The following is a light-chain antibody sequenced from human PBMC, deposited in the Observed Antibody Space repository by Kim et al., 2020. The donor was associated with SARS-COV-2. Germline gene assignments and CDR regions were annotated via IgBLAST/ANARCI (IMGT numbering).Light chain of an antibody. Sequence: ASATPTSTLRSGHSSYAIAWHQRQPAQGPRYLMQLNSAGSDSKGDGIPDLFSGSSSGATRYPTISSLPSEYEADSYCQTWGTGSWVFGGGTQLTVL. CDR2: LNSAGSD. CDR3: QTWGTGSWV. J-gene: IGLJ3*02. CDR1: SGHSSYA. V-gene: IGLV4-69*01.